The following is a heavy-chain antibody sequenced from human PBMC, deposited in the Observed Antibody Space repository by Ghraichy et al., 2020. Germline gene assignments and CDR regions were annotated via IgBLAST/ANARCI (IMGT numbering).Heavy chain of an antibody. Sequence: SCAASGFTFSSYAMHWVRQAPGKGLEWVAVISYDGSNKYYADSVKGRFTISRDNSKNTLYLQMNSLRAEDTAVYYCAREARRMSHYYGMDVWGQGTTVTVSS. J-gene: IGHJ6*02. CDR2: ISYDGSNK. CDR3: AREARRMSHYYGMDV. V-gene: IGHV3-30*04. CDR1: GFTFSSYA.